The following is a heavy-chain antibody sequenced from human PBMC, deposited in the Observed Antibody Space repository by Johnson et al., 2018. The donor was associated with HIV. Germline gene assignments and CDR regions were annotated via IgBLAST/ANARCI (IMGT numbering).Heavy chain of an antibody. Sequence: QVQLVESGGGLVQPGGSLRLSCAASGFTFSTYWMSWVRQAPGKGLEWVAVVSYDGSERYYADSVKGRFTISRDSSKNTLYLQMNSLRAEDTAVYYCARGKKQWLDEDAFDIWGQGTMVTVSS. V-gene: IGHV3-30*03. CDR2: VSYDGSER. J-gene: IGHJ3*02. D-gene: IGHD6-19*01. CDR1: GFTFSTYW. CDR3: ARGKKQWLDEDAFDI.